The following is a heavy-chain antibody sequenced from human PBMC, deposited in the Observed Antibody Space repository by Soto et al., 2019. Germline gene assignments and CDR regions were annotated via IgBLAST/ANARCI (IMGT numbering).Heavy chain of an antibody. CDR1: GFTFGDYA. J-gene: IGHJ5*02. V-gene: IGHV3-49*03. CDR2: IRSKAYGGTT. CDR3: TRARGGREFDP. D-gene: IGHD2-15*01. Sequence: GSLRLSCTASGFTFGDYAVSWFRQAPGKGLEWVGFIRSKAYGGTTEYAASVKGRFTISRDDSKSIAYLQMNSLKTEDTAVYYCTRARGGREFDPWGQGTLVTVSS.